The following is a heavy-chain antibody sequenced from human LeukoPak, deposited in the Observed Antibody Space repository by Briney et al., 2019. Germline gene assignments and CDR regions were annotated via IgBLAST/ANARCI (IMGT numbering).Heavy chain of an antibody. Sequence: GGSLRLSCAASTFSFRNFAMSWVRMAPGKGLEWVSGISDSGHRTDYADSVEGRFTISRDNSKNTLYLQMDSLRAEDTALYYCARKKWEPTSNDAFDIWGQGTMVTVSS. D-gene: IGHD1-26*01. CDR3: ARKKWEPTSNDAFDI. CDR1: TFSFRNFA. V-gene: IGHV3-23*01. J-gene: IGHJ3*02. CDR2: ISDSGHRT.